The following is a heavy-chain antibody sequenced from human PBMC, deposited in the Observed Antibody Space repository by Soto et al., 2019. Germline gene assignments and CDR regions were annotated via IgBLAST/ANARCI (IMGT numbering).Heavy chain of an antibody. Sequence: PGGSLRLSCAASGFTFSSYAMSWVRQAPGKGLEWVSATSGSGGSTYYADSVKGRFTISRDNSKNTLYLQMNSLRAEDTAVYYCAKDVQIVVSIPTFDYWGQGTLVTVSS. CDR1: GFTFSSYA. V-gene: IGHV3-23*01. D-gene: IGHD2-15*01. J-gene: IGHJ4*02. CDR2: TSGSGGST. CDR3: AKDVQIVVSIPTFDY.